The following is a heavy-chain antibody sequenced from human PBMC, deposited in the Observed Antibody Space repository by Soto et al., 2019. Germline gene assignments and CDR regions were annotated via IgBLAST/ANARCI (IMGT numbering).Heavy chain of an antibody. CDR3: ARGGGLEKYYYGMDV. CDR1: GYTFTSYY. J-gene: IGHJ6*02. Sequence: RASVKVSCKASGYTFTSYYMHWVRQAPGQGLEWMGGIIPIFGTANYAQKFQGRVTITADKSTSTAYMELSSLRSEDTAVYYCARGGGLEKYYYGMDVWGPGTTVTVSS. D-gene: IGHD3-16*01. CDR2: IIPIFGTA. V-gene: IGHV1-69*06.